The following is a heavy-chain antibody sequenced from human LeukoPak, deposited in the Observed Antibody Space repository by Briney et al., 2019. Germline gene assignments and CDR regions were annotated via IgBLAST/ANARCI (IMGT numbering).Heavy chain of an antibody. D-gene: IGHD6-13*01. CDR3: ARGSRIAAAGTSFDY. V-gene: IGHV3-30-3*01. J-gene: IGHJ4*02. CDR2: ISYDGSNK. CDR1: GFTFSSYA. Sequence: GGSLRLSCAASGFTFSSYAMHWVRQAPGKGLEWVEVISYDGSNKYYADSVKGRFTISRDNSKNTLYLQMNSLRAEDTAVYYCARGSRIAAAGTSFDYWGQGTLVTVSS.